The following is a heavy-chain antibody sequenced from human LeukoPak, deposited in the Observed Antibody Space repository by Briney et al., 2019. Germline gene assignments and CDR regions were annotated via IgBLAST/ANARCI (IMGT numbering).Heavy chain of an antibody. CDR1: GYTLTELS. V-gene: IGHV1-24*01. CDR2: FDPEDGET. Sequence: GASVKVSCKVSGYTLTELSMHWVRQAPGKGLEWMGGFDPEDGETIYAQKFQGRVTMTEGTSTDTAYMELSSLRSEDTAVYYCATDLGKYYYDSSGYWGQGTLVTVSS. CDR3: ATDLGKYYYDSSGY. J-gene: IGHJ4*02. D-gene: IGHD3-22*01.